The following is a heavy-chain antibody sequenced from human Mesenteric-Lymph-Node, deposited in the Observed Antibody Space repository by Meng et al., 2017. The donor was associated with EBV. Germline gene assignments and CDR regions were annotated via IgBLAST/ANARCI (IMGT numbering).Heavy chain of an antibody. Sequence: PLQEAGPGLVKPSETLSLTCSVSGGAVSSGSYYWSWIRQPPGKGLEWIGYIYRTGSTDYNPSLNSRVSISIDTSKNQFSLRLTSVTAADTAVYYCARDSGITVTNSFDYWGQGALVTVSS. V-gene: IGHV4-61*01. CDR1: GGAVSSGSYY. D-gene: IGHD1-20*01. J-gene: IGHJ4*02. CDR3: ARDSGITVTNSFDY. CDR2: IYRTGST.